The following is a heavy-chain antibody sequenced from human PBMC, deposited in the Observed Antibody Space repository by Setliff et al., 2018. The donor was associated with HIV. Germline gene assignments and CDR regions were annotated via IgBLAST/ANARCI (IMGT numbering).Heavy chain of an antibody. CDR3: ARLFIPNYFDP. Sequence: SETLSLTCTVSGGSISSYHWSWIRQPPGKGLEWIGYIYYSGSTNYNPSLKSRVTISIDTSTNQFSLKLSSVTAADTAVYYCARLFIPNYFDPWGQGTLVTVSS. D-gene: IGHD2-21*01. J-gene: IGHJ5*02. CDR1: GGSISSYH. V-gene: IGHV4-59*08. CDR2: IYYSGST.